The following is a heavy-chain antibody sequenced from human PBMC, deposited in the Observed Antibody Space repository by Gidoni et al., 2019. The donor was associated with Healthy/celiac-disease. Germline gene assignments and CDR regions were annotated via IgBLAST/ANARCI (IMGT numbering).Heavy chain of an antibody. Sequence: DVQLVGAWGGFGQPWGSLGPSCSASGFTFSRDAMSWVRQAPGKGLEWVSAISGSGGSTYYADSVKGRFTISRDNSKNTLYLQMNSLRAEDTAVYYCAKARYSSSWGYYFDYWGQGTLVTVSS. V-gene: IGHV3-23*04. CDR1: GFTFSRDA. CDR3: AKARYSSSWGYYFDY. J-gene: IGHJ4*02. CDR2: ISGSGGST. D-gene: IGHD6-13*01.